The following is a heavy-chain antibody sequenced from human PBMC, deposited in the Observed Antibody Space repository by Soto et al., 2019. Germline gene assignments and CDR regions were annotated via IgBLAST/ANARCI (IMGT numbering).Heavy chain of an antibody. CDR2: ISYDGSNK. D-gene: IGHD3-10*01. CDR3: AKGSFYGSGTERGAFDI. Sequence: PGGSLRLSCAASGFTFSSYGMHWVRQAPGKGLEWVAVISYDGSNKYYADSVKGRFTTSRDNSKNTLYLQMNSLRAEDTAVYYCAKGSFYGSGTERGAFDIWGQGTMVTVSS. J-gene: IGHJ3*02. V-gene: IGHV3-30*18. CDR1: GFTFSSYG.